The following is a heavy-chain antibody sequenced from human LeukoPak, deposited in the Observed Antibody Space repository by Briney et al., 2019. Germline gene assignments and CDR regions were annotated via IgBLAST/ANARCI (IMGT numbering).Heavy chain of an antibody. J-gene: IGHJ4*02. CDR3: AKAYYYGSGSYYKTFDY. D-gene: IGHD3-10*01. CDR1: GFTFSSYG. CDR2: ISGSGVDT. V-gene: IGHV3-23*01. Sequence: GGSLRLSCAASGFTFSSYGMSWVRQAPGKGLQWVSAISGSGVDTFYADSVKGRFTISRDNSKNTLYLQMDSLTAEDTAVYYCAKAYYYGSGSYYKTFDYWGQGTLVTVSS.